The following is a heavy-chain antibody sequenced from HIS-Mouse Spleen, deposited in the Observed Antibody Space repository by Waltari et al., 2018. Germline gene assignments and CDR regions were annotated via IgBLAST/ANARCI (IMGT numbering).Heavy chain of an antibody. J-gene: IGHJ3*02. D-gene: IGHD6-6*01. V-gene: IGHV3-30*04. CDR3: ARDRAYSSSSAFDI. CDR2: ISYDGSNK. CDR1: GFTFSSYA. Sequence: VQPVESGGGVGRPGRCRRLSGAAFGFTFSSYAMHWVLQAPGKGLEWVAVISYDGSNKYYADSVKGRFTISRDNSKNTLYLQMNSLRAEDTAVYYCARDRAYSSSSAFDIWGQGTMVTVSS.